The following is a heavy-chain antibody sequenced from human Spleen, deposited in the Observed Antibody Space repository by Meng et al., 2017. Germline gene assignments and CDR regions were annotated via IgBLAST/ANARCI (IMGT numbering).Heavy chain of an antibody. V-gene: IGHV4-34*01. Sequence: SETLSLTCAVYGGSFSGYYWSWIRQPPGKGLEWIGEINHSGSTNYNPSLTGRVTISVDTSKNQFSLKLSSVTAADTAVYYWARRDSPNSGSFSYWGQGTLVTVSS. CDR1: GGSFSGYY. CDR3: ARRDSPNSGSFSY. CDR2: INHSGST. J-gene: IGHJ4*02. D-gene: IGHD1-26*01.